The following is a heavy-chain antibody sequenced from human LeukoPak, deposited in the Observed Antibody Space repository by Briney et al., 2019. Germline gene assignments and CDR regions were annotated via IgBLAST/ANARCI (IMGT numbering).Heavy chain of an antibody. CDR2: INPNSGGT. CDR3: ARGMVRGVIISYYYYGMDV. CDR1: GYTFTGYY. J-gene: IGHJ6*02. Sequence: ASVKVSCKASGYTFTGYYMHWVRQAPGQGLEWMGWINPNSGGTNYAQKFQGWVTMTRDTSISTAYMELSRLRSDDTAVYYCARGMVRGVIISYYYYGMDVWGQGTTVTVSS. D-gene: IGHD3-10*01. V-gene: IGHV1-2*04.